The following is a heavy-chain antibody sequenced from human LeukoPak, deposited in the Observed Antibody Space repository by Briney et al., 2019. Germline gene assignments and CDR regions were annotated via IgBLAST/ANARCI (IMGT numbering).Heavy chain of an antibody. CDR2: MSYDGTKE. V-gene: IGHV3-30*15. J-gene: IGHJ4*02. CDR3: SRDGDVVGESFDY. CDR1: GFTFSRFA. Sequence: PGGSLRHSCAASGFTFSRFAMHWVRQAPGKGLEWVAVMSYDGTKENYADSVKGRFTISRDNSKSTLYLQMSSLTTEDTAVYYCSRDGDVVGESFDYWGQGTLVTVSS. D-gene: IGHD2-21*01.